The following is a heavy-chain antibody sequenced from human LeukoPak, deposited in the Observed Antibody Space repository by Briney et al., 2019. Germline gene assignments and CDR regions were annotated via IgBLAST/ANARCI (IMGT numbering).Heavy chain of an antibody. V-gene: IGHV1-69*13. CDR3: ARAYSSSSGAFDI. J-gene: IGHJ3*02. D-gene: IGHD6-13*01. CDR1: GGTFSSYA. Sequence: ASVKVSCKASGGTFSSYALRWVRPAPGQGLEWMGGIIPIFGTANYAQKCQSRVTITADESTSTAYMELSSLRSEDTAVYYCARAYSSSSGAFDIWGQGAMVTVSS. CDR2: IIPIFGTA.